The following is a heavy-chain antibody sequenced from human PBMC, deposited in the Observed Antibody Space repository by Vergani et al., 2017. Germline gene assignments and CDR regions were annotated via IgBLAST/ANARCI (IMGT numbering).Heavy chain of an antibody. D-gene: IGHD2-15*01. J-gene: IGHJ3*02. CDR2: NSHSGST. V-gene: IGHV4-4*03. Sequence: QVQLQESGPGLVKPPGTLSLTCAVSGDSFRSKKWWALVRPSPGETLEWIWENSHSGSTNYHPSLKGRVTLSLDTSKNQFSLRLSSVTAADTAVYYCARDPKSYCSGGSCFSVWGAFDIWGRGTTVTVSS. CDR3: ARDPKSYCSGGSCFSVWGAFDI. CDR1: GDSFRSKKW.